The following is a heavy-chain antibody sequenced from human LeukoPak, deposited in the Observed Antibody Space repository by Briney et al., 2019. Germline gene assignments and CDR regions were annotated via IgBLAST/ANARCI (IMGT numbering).Heavy chain of an antibody. V-gene: IGHV3-21*06. CDR1: GFTFSSYS. Sequence: GGSLRLSCAASGFTFSSYSMIWVRQAPGKGLEWVSSIISRSNYIYYADSVKGRFTISRDNAKNSLYLQMNSLRAEDTAVYYCARGGLDDDGDYPDAFDIWGQGTMVTVSS. CDR3: ARGGLDDDGDYPDAFDI. J-gene: IGHJ3*02. CDR2: IISRSNYI. D-gene: IGHD4-17*01.